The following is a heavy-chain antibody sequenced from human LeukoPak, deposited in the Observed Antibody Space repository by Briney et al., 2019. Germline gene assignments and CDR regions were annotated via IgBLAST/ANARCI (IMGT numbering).Heavy chain of an antibody. V-gene: IGHV4-59*01. CDR1: GGSIISYY. D-gene: IGHD2-2*01. CDR2: IYYSGST. J-gene: IGHJ5*02. CDR3: ARVFPSSGWFDR. Sequence: PSETLSLTCTASGGSIISYYGSWIRQPPGKGLEWVAYIYYSGSTNYNPSLKSRVNISVDTSKNQFSLKLSSVTAADTAVYYCARVFPSSGWFDRWGQGTLVTVSS.